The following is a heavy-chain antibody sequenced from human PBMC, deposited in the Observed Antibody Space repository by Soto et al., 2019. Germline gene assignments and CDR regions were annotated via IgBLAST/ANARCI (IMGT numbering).Heavy chain of an antibody. V-gene: IGHV2-5*02. D-gene: IGHD2-21*01. Sequence: QITLKESGPTLVKPTQTLTLTCTFSGFSLSTSGVGVGWIRQPPGKALEWLALIYWDDDKRYSPSLKSRLTITKDPSKTPVVLTMTNLDPVDTATYYCARHLPVAVFDYWGQGTLVTVSS. CDR2: IYWDDDK. CDR3: ARHLPVAVFDY. CDR1: GFSLSTSGVG. J-gene: IGHJ4*02.